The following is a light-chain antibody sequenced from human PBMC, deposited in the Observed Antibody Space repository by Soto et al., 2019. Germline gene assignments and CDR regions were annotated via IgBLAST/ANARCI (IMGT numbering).Light chain of an antibody. CDR2: DVS. Sequence: QSVLTQPASVSGSPGQSITISCTGTSSDVGGYNYVSWYQQYPGKAPKLMIYDVSNRPSGVSNRFSGSKSGNTASLTISGLQAEDEADYYCSSYTSSSLVFGGGTKVTVL. J-gene: IGLJ2*01. V-gene: IGLV2-14*01. CDR1: SSDVGGYNY. CDR3: SSYTSSSLV.